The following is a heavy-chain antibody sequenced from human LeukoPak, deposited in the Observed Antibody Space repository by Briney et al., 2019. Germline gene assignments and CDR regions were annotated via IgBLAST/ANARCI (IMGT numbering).Heavy chain of an antibody. Sequence: GGSLRLSCAASGFTFSNYYMTWVRQAPGKGLEWVANINQDGSAQYYVDSVKGRFTISRDNAKNSLSLQMNCLRAEDAAVYYCARNPNKGAFDIWGQGTMVTVSS. V-gene: IGHV3-7*01. CDR3: ARNPNKGAFDI. CDR2: INQDGSAQ. J-gene: IGHJ3*02. D-gene: IGHD1/OR15-1a*01. CDR1: GFTFSNYY.